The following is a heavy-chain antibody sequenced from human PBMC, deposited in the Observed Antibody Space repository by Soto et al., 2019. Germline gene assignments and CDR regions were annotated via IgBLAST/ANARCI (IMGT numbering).Heavy chain of an antibody. D-gene: IGHD3-10*01. Sequence: GGSLRLSCAASGFTFSNAWMSWVRQAPGKGLEWVGRIKSKTDGGITDYAAPVKGRFTISRDDSKNTLYLQMNSLKTEDTAVYYCTAGSGNFYWGQGTLVTVSS. J-gene: IGHJ4*02. CDR2: IKSKTDGGIT. V-gene: IGHV3-15*01. CDR1: GFTFSNAW. CDR3: TAGSGNFY.